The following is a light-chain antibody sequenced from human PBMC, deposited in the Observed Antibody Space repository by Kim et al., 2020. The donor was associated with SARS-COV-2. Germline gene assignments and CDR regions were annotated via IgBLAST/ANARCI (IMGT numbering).Light chain of an antibody. CDR1: HGMSGW. CDR2: AAS. CDR3: QQANSFPLT. V-gene: IGKV1-12*01. Sequence: AAGGDQVTITCRAGHGMSGWLPCCQQEPGKAPTLPITAASSLQRAVPSRFSRSGSGTAFTLTTSSLQPEDFATYYCQQANSFPLTFGGGTKVDIK. J-gene: IGKJ4*01.